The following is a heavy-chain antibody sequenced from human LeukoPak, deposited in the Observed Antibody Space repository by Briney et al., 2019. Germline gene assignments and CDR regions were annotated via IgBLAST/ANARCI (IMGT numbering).Heavy chain of an antibody. Sequence: PGWSLRLSCGASGFTFSSYWMSWVRQAPGKGLEWVANIKEDGSETHYEDSVKGRFTISRDNAKYSLYVQMNSLRAEDTAVYYCARNPWFGEGMGMDVWGQGTTVTVSS. CDR2: IKEDGSET. CDR3: ARNPWFGEGMGMDV. J-gene: IGHJ6*02. V-gene: IGHV3-7*01. CDR1: GFTFSSYW. D-gene: IGHD3-10*01.